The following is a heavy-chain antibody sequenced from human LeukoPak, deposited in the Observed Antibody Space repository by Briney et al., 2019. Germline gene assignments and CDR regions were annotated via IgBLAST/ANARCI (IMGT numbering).Heavy chain of an antibody. CDR1: GFTFSNYW. V-gene: IGHV3-74*01. D-gene: IGHD3-3*01. CDR3: ARVLMYDFWSGYYPDY. CDR2: INGDMSTA. J-gene: IGHJ4*02. Sequence: GGSLRLSCAASGFTFSNYWMHWVRQAPGKGLVWVSRINGDMSTANYADSVKGRFTISRDNAKNSLYLQMNSLRAEDTAVYYCARVLMYDFWSGYYPDYWGQGTLVTVSS.